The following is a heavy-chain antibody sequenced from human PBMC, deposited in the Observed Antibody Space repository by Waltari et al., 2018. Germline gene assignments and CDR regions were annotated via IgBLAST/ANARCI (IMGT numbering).Heavy chain of an antibody. V-gene: IGHV1-2*02. CDR1: GYTFTAFY. D-gene: IGHD3-22*01. Sequence: QVQLVQSGTEVKKPGASVKVYCEASGYTFTAFYMHSARQTPGHGLEWMGWINPNSGDTKFAEKFQGRVTMTRDTSISTAYIELSRLQSDDTAVYYCARDTSPLYYDSAGLDAFDSWGQGTLVTVSS. CDR3: ARDTSPLYYDSAGLDAFDS. J-gene: IGHJ3*02. CDR2: INPNSGDT.